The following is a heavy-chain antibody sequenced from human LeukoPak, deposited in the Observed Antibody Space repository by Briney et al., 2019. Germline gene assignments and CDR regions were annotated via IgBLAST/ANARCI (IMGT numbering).Heavy chain of an antibody. V-gene: IGHV1-2*02. J-gene: IGHJ4*02. CDR3: ARSWYCSGGSCYSFDY. Sequence: GASVKVSCKASGYTFTVYYMHWVRQAPGQGLEWMGWINPNSGGTNYAQKFQGRVTMTRDTSISTAYMELSRLRSDDTAVYYCARSWYCSGGSCYSFDYWGQGTLVTVSS. CDR1: GYTFTVYY. D-gene: IGHD2-15*01. CDR2: INPNSGGT.